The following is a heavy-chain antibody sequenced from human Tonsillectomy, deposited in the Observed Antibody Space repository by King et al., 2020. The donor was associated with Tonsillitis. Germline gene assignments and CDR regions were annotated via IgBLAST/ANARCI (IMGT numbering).Heavy chain of an antibody. CDR1: GFTFSSYA. D-gene: IGHD4-17*01. Sequence: VQLVESGGGVVQPGRSLRLSCEASGFTFSSYAMHWVRQAPGRGLEWAALISYDGSNKYYADSVKGRFTISRDNSKNTLYLQMNSLRTEDTAVYYCARDSTANYYFYVIYVWGQGTTVTVSS. J-gene: IGHJ6*02. CDR3: ARDSTANYYFYVIYV. CDR2: ISYDGSNK. V-gene: IGHV3-30*04.